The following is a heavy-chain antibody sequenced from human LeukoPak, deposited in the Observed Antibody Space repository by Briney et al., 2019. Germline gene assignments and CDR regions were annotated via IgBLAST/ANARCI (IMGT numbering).Heavy chain of an antibody. V-gene: IGHV4-61*02. CDR3: ARAQYSSSWGLSDY. J-gene: IGHJ4*02. D-gene: IGHD6-13*01. CDR1: GGSISSGSYY. Sequence: KPSETLSLTCTVSGGSISSGSYYWSWIRQPAGKGLEWIGRIYTSGSTNYNPSPESRVTISLDTSKNQFSLKLSSVTAADTAVYYCARAQYSSSWGLSDYWGQGTLVTVSS. CDR2: IYTSGST.